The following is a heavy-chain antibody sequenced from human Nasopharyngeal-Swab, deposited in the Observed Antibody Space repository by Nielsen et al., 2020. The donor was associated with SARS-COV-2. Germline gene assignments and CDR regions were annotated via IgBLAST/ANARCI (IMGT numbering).Heavy chain of an antibody. CDR1: GFTFSSYA. J-gene: IGHJ4*02. CDR2: IWFDGSNK. D-gene: IGHD4-17*01. CDR3: ARDVGVTTSTLDYFDY. Sequence: GASLPLSWAASGFTFSSYAIHWVRQAPGKGLAWVAVIWFDGSNKYYADSVKGRFTISRDNSKNTVYLQMNSLRGEDTAMYFCARDVGVTTSTLDYFDYWGQGTLVTVSS. V-gene: IGHV3-33*01.